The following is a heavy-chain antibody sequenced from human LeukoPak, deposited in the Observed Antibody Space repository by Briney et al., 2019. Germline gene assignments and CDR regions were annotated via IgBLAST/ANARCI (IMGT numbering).Heavy chain of an antibody. Sequence: ASVKVSCKASGYIFTNYDINWVRQVTGQGLEWLGWMNSNSGNTGYGQKFQGRVTLTRDTAISTAYMELTSLRYEDTAVYYCARGDYWGQGTLVTVSS. J-gene: IGHJ4*02. CDR1: GYIFTNYD. V-gene: IGHV1-8*01. CDR3: ARGDY. CDR2: MNSNSGNT.